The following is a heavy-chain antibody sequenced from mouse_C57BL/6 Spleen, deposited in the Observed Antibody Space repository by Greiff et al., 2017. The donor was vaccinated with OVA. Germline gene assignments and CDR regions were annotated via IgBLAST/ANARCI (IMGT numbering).Heavy chain of an antibody. CDR2: IDPSDSYT. V-gene: IGHV1-50*01. J-gene: IGHJ2*01. Sequence: QVQLQQPGAELVKPGASVKLSCKASGYTFTSYWMQWVKQRPGQGLEWIGEIDPSDSYTNYNQKFKGKATLTVDTSSSTAYMQLSSLTSEDSAVYYCARRDYHGSSNYWGQGTTLTVSS. D-gene: IGHD1-1*01. CDR3: ARRDYHGSSNY. CDR1: GYTFTSYW.